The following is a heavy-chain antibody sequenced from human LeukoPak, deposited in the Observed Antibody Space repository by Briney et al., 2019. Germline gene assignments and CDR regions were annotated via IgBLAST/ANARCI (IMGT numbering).Heavy chain of an antibody. Sequence: ASVKVSCKASGYTFTSYYMHWVRQAPGQGLEWMGIINPSGRSTSYAQKFQGRVTMTRDTSTSTVYMELSSLRSEDTAVYYCARGDYDILTGYSNFDYWGQGTLVTVSS. D-gene: IGHD3-9*01. CDR1: GYTFTSYY. CDR2: INPSGRST. J-gene: IGHJ4*02. CDR3: ARGDYDILTGYSNFDY. V-gene: IGHV1-46*01.